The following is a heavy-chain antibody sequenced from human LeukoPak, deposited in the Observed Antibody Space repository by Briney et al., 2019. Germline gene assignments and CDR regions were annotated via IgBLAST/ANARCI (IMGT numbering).Heavy chain of an antibody. J-gene: IGHJ6*03. V-gene: IGHV1-18*01. CDR1: GYTFSSYG. D-gene: IGHD1/OR15-1a*01. CDR3: ARFFGVVEHGAYYYYMDF. Sequence: GASVKDSCTASGYTFSSYGMSWVRQAPGQGLEWMGWISAYNGNTNYAQKLQGRVTMTTDTSKSTAYMELTSLRSDDTAVYYCARFFGVVEHGAYYYYMDFWGKGTMVTVSS. CDR2: ISAYNGNT.